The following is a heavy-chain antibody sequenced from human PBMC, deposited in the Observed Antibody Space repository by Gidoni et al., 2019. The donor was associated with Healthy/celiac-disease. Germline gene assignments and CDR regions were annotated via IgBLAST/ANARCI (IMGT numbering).Heavy chain of an antibody. Sequence: EVQLLESGGGLVQPGGSLRLSCAASGFTFRSSAMSWVRQAPGKGLEWVSAISGSGGSTYYADSVKGRFTISRDNSKNTLYLQMNSLRAEDTAVYYCAKGSDYDILTGSPNWFDPWGQGTLVTVSS. CDR1: GFTFRSSA. J-gene: IGHJ5*02. D-gene: IGHD3-9*01. V-gene: IGHV3-23*01. CDR3: AKGSDYDILTGSPNWFDP. CDR2: ISGSGGST.